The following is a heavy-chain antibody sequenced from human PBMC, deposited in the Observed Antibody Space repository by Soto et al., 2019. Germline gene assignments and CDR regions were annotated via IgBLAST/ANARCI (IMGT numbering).Heavy chain of an antibody. J-gene: IGHJ4*02. CDR2: ISYDGSNK. CDR3: ARGRGPWEPRQDFDY. V-gene: IGHV3-30*03. Sequence: QVQLVESGGGVVQPGRSLRLSCAASGFTFSSYGMHWVRQAPGKGLEWVAVISYDGSNKYYADSVKGRFTISRDNSKNTLYLQMNSLRAEDTAVYYCARGRGPWEPRQDFDYWGQGTLVTVSS. CDR1: GFTFSSYG. D-gene: IGHD1-26*01.